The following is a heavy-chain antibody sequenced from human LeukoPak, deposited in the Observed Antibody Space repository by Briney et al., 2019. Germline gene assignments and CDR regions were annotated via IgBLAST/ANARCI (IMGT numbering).Heavy chain of an antibody. CDR1: GFTFSSYE. J-gene: IGHJ4*02. CDR2: ISSSGSTI. CDR3: ARLYSSSSGLRASDY. V-gene: IGHV3-48*03. D-gene: IGHD6-6*01. Sequence: GVSLRLSCAASGFTFSSYEMNWVRQAPGKGLEWVSYISSSGSTIFYADSVKGRFTISRDNAKNSLYLQMNSLRAEDTAVYYCARLYSSSSGLRASDYWGQGTLVTVSS.